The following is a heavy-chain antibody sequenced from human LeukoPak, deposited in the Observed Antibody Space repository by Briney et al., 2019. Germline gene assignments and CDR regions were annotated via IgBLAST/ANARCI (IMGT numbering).Heavy chain of an antibody. CDR2: MNPHSGNT. CDR3: ASGPDDDAFDI. Sequence: SSVKVSRKASGYTFTSYDINCVRQATAQGLEWMGWMNPHSGNTGYAQKFQGRVTMTRNTSISTAYMELSSLRSEDTAVYYCASGPDDDAFDIWGQGTMVTVSS. CDR1: GYTFTSYD. J-gene: IGHJ3*02. V-gene: IGHV1-8*01. D-gene: IGHD1-14*01.